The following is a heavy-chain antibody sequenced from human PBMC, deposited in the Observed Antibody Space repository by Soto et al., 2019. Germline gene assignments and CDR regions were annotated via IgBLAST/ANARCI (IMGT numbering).Heavy chain of an antibody. CDR1: GFTFSSYG. D-gene: IGHD1-20*01. J-gene: IGHJ4*02. V-gene: IGHV3-33*01. Sequence: PGGSLRLSCEASGFTFSSYGMHWVRQAPGKGLEWVAVIWFDGSNKFYTESVQGRFTISRDNFRNTLYLQMNSLRAEDTAVYYCAIDPTSITGVGLDDWGQGILVNVAS. CDR3: AIDPTSITGVGLDD. CDR2: IWFDGSNK.